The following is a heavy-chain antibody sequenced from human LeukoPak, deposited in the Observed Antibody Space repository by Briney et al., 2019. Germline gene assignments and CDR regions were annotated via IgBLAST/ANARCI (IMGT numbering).Heavy chain of an antibody. D-gene: IGHD3-10*01. V-gene: IGHV5-51*01. CDR3: ARSDGSGSFPPYFDY. CDR1: GYGFTNYW. CDR2: IYPGDSDT. Sequence: GEPLKISCKGFGYGFTNYWIGWVRQIPGKGLGWMGIIYPGDSDTRYSPSFQGQVTMSVDKSISTAYLQWSSLKASDTAMYYCARSDGSGSFPPYFDYWGQGTLVTVSS. J-gene: IGHJ4*02.